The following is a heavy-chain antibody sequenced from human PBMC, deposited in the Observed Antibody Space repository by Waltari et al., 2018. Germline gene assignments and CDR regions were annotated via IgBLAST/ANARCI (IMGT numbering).Heavy chain of an antibody. D-gene: IGHD2-15*01. Sequence: EVQLVESGGGLVQPGGSLRLSCAASGFTFSNHWMSWVRQAPGKGLEWVANINLDGSRKYYVDSVKGRFTFSRDNPKNPLFLQMDSLRAEDTAVYFCARDLGYCSGDTCYTVLDSWGQGALVTVSS. CDR2: INLDGSRK. V-gene: IGHV3-7*03. CDR3: ARDLGYCSGDTCYTVLDS. J-gene: IGHJ4*02. CDR1: GFTFSNHW.